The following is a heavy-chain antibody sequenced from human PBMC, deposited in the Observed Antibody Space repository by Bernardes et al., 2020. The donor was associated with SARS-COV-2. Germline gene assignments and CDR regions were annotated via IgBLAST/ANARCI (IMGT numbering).Heavy chain of an antibody. J-gene: IGHJ2*01. CDR1: GFTFSSYS. Sequence: GGSLRLSCAASGFTFSSYSMNWVRQAPGKGLEWVSSISSSSSYIYYADSVKGRFTISRDNAKNSLYLQMNSLRAEDTAVYYCARDLNYDSSGYYPNSYWYFDLWGRGTLVTVSS. V-gene: IGHV3-21*01. D-gene: IGHD3-22*01. CDR2: ISSSSSYI. CDR3: ARDLNYDSSGYYPNSYWYFDL.